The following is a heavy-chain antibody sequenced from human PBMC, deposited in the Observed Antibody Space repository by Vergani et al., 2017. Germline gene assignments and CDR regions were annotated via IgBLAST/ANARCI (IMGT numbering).Heavy chain of an antibody. CDR2: ISWNSNSI. V-gene: IGHV3-9*02. D-gene: IGHD6-6*01. J-gene: IGHJ5*02. CDR1: GFTSAGYA. Sequence: EVQLEESGGGLVLPGRSLRLSCVASGFTSAGYAMHWVRQAPGKGLEWVSGISWNSNSIGYADSVKGRFTISRDNAKNCLYLQMNRLRGEDTAFYYCAKNLGTSSGGGWFDPWGQGTLVTVSS. CDR3: AKNLGTSSGGGWFDP.